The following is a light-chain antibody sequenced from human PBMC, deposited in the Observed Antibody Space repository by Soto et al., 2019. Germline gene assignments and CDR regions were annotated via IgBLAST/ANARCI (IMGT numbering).Light chain of an antibody. CDR1: QNVGNIF. CDR3: HQSDSSRT. Sequence: EIVLTQSPGTLSLSPGDRATLSCRASQNVGNIFLAWYQQKPGQAPRLLIYGASRRATGIPDRFSGSGSGTDFTLTISRLEPEDFAVYFCHQSDSSRTFGQGTNV. V-gene: IGKV3-20*01. CDR2: GAS. J-gene: IGKJ1*01.